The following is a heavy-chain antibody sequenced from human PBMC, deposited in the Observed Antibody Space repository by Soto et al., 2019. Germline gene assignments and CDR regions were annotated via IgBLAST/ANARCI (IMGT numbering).Heavy chain of an antibody. CDR2: INPSGGST. V-gene: IGHV1-46*01. D-gene: IGHD3-3*01. CDR3: ARASGSDFWSGYSPPYYYYYGMDV. Sequence: ASVKVSCKASGYTFTSYYMHWVRQAPGQGLEWMGIINPSGGSTSYAQKFQGRVTMTRDTSTSTVYMELSSLRSEDTAVYYRARASGSDFWSGYSPPYYYYYGMDVWGQGTTVTVSS. J-gene: IGHJ6*02. CDR1: GYTFTSYY.